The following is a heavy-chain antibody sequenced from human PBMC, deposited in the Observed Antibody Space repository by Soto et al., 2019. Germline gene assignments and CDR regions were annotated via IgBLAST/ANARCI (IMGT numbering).Heavy chain of an antibody. J-gene: IGHJ4*02. Sequence: PGGSRRRSWAASGFTFSNALMSWVRQAPGKGLEWVGRIKSKTDGGTTDYAAPVKGRFTISRDDSKNTLYLQMNSLKTEDTAVYYCTTAVYSYGPGYFDYWGQGTLVTVSS. CDR2: IKSKTDGGTT. D-gene: IGHD5-18*01. V-gene: IGHV3-15*01. CDR1: GFTFSNAL. CDR3: TTAVYSYGPGYFDY.